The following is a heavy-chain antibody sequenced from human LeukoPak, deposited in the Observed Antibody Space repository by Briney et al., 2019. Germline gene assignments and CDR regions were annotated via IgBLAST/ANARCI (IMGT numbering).Heavy chain of an antibody. V-gene: IGHV4-34*01. J-gene: IGHJ4*02. CDR3: TRMTTGHDY. D-gene: IGHD4-17*01. Sequence: SETLSLTCAVSGVSFNNYYWSWVRQTPGKGLGWIGEINHSGYTNDSPSLKSRVTLSIDTSRKQFSLNLRSVTVADTGIYYCTRMTTGHDYWGQGTLVTVSS. CDR1: GVSFNNYY. CDR2: INHSGYT.